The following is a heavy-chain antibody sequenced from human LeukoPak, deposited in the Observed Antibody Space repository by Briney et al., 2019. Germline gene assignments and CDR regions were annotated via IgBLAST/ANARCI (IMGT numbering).Heavy chain of an antibody. D-gene: IGHD3-10*01. V-gene: IGHV1-18*01. CDR1: GYTFSNYG. CDR3: ARDLYPGSGSYYNWFDP. CDR2: ISAYNDNT. Sequence: ASVKVSCKASGYTFSNYGITRVRQAPGQGLEWMGWISAYNDNTNYAQNLQGRVAMTTDTSTSTAYMELRSLRSDDTAVYYCARDLYPGSGSYYNWFDPWGQGTLVTVSS. J-gene: IGHJ5*02.